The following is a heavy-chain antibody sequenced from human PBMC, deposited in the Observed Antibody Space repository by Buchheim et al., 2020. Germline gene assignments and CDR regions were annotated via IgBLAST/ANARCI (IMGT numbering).Heavy chain of an antibody. CDR3: ARGITAGYDY. CDR1: GYTFTSFD. D-gene: IGHD5-18*01. CDR2: ISPSSGNT. Sequence: QVQLVQSGAEVKEPGASVKVSCKASGYTFTSFDVNWVRQAPGQGLEWMGWISPSSGNTGYVQKFQGRVAMTRDNSISTAYMELSSLRSEDTAVYYCARGITAGYDYWGQGTL. J-gene: IGHJ4*02. V-gene: IGHV1-8*01.